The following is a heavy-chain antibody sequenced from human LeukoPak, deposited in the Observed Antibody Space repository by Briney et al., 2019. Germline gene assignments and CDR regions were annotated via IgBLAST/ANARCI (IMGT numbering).Heavy chain of an antibody. CDR1: GFTFSSYW. CDR2: INTDGSST. Sequence: GGSLRLSCAASGFTFSSYWMHWVRQAPGKGLVWVSRINTDGSSTSYADSVKGRFTISRDNAKNTLYLQMNSLRAEDTAVYYCASPVGVVVPAASRPYYMDVWGKGTTVTVSS. D-gene: IGHD2-2*01. J-gene: IGHJ6*03. V-gene: IGHV3-74*01. CDR3: ASPVGVVVPAASRPYYMDV.